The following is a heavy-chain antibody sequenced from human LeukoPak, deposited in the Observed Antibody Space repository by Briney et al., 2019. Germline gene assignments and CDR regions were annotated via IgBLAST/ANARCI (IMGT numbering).Heavy chain of an antibody. CDR3: ARGGLHYDILTGSFYYYMDV. J-gene: IGHJ6*03. CDR1: GYTFTGYY. Sequence: ASVKVSCKASGYTFTGYYMHWVRQAPGQGLEWMGWINPNSGGTNYAQKFQGRVTMTRDTSISTACMELSRLRSDDTAVYYCARGGLHYDILTGSFYYYMDVWGKGTTVTVSS. CDR2: INPNSGGT. D-gene: IGHD3-9*01. V-gene: IGHV1-2*02.